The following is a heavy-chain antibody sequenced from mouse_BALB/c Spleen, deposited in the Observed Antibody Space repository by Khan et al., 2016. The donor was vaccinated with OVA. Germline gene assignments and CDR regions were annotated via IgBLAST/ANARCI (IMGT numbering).Heavy chain of an antibody. J-gene: IGHJ3*01. Sequence: EVQLQESGPELMKPGASVKISCKASGYSFTSYYIHWVMQSHGKSLEWIGYIYPFSGRTTYNQKFKGKATLTVDKSSSTAYILLSNLTSEDSAVYYCTRHGYVAWFTYWGQGTLVTVSA. CDR3: TRHGYVAWFTY. CDR2: IYPFSGRT. D-gene: IGHD2-2*01. CDR1: GYSFTSYY. V-gene: IGHV1-31*01.